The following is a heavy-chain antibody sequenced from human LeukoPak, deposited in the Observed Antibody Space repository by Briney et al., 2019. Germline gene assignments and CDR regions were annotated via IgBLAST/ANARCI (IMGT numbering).Heavy chain of an antibody. V-gene: IGHV5-51*01. D-gene: IGHD3-22*01. CDR1: GYSFTSYW. CDR3: ASFYDSSGYGLDY. J-gene: IGHJ4*02. CDR2: IYPGDSDT. Sequence: GESLKISCKGSGYSFTSYWIGWVRQMPGKGLEWMGIIYPGDSDTRYSPSFQGQVTISADKSISTAYLQWSSLKASDTAMYYCASFYDSSGYGLDYWGQGTLVTVSS.